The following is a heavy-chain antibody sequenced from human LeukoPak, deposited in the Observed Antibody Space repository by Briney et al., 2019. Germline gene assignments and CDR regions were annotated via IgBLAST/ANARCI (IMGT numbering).Heavy chain of an antibody. CDR3: ASTVYSGSPSLGA. CDR2: IYYSGST. J-gene: IGHJ5*02. CDR1: GGSISSSSYY. Sequence: PSETLSLTCTVSGGSISSSSYYWGWIRQPPGKGLEWIGSIYYSGSTYYNPSLKSRVTISVDTSKNQFSLKLRSVSAADTAVYYCASTVYSGSPSLGAWGQGTLVTVSS. V-gene: IGHV4-39*07. D-gene: IGHD1-26*01.